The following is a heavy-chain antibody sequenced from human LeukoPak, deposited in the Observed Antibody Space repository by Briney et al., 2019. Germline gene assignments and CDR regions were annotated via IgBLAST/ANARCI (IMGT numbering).Heavy chain of an antibody. Sequence: KASETLSLTCTVSGGSISNYYWSWIRQPPGKALEWIGYIYYTGTTKYNPSLKSRATISLDTSKNQFSLKLTSVTAADTALFFCARGYDIDVWGQGTMVTVSS. J-gene: IGHJ6*02. CDR3: ARGYDIDV. CDR2: IYYTGTT. V-gene: IGHV4-59*01. CDR1: GGSISNYY.